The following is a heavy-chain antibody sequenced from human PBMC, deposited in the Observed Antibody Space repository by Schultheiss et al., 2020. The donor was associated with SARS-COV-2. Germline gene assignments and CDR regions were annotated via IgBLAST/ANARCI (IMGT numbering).Heavy chain of an antibody. Sequence: RGSLRLSCAASGFTFSSYDMHWVRQATGKGLEWVSAIGTAGDPYYPGSVKGRFTISRENAKNTLYLQMNSLRAEDTAVYYCARERVGVFDYWGQGTLVTVSS. J-gene: IGHJ4*02. V-gene: IGHV3-13*05. D-gene: IGHD2-2*01. CDR3: ARERVGVFDY. CDR2: IGTAGDP. CDR1: GFTFSSYD.